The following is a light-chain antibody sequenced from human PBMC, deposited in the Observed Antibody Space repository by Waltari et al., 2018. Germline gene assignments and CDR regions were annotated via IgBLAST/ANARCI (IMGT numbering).Light chain of an antibody. CDR2: GAS. CDR1: QSVSSSY. J-gene: IGKJ5*01. CDR3: QQYAYTPIT. Sequence: EIVLTQSPGTLSLSPGERATLSCRVSQSVSSSYLAWYQQKPGQAPRLVIHGASSRAAAIPDRFSGSVSGTDFTLTISRLEPEDFAVYFCQQYAYTPITFGQGTRLEIK. V-gene: IGKV3-20*01.